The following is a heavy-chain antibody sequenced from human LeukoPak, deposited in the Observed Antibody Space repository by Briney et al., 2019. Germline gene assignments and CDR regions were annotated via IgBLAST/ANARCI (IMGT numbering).Heavy chain of an antibody. CDR1: GGSFSDYY. J-gene: IGHJ4*02. CDR3: ARGLYYFDY. V-gene: IGHV4-34*01. Sequence: PSETLSLTCGVYGGSFSDYYWSWIRQPPGKGLEWTGEINHNGSTNYNPSLKSRVTISVDTSKNQFSLKLSSVTAADTAVYYCARGLYYFDYWGQGTLVTVSS. CDR2: INHNGST. D-gene: IGHD2-8*01.